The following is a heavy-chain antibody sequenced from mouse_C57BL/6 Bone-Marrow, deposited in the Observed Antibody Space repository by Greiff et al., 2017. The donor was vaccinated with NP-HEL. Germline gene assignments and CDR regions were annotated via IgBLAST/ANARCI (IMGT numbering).Heavy chain of an antibody. CDR2: IDPETGGT. V-gene: IGHV1-15*01. CDR3: TRGSGYFDY. Sequence: VKLMESGAELVRPGASVTLSCKASGYTFTDYEMHWVKQTPVHGLEWIGAIDPETGGTAYNQKFKGKAILTADESSSTAYMELRSLTSEDSAVYYCTRGSGYFDYWGQGTTLTVSS. CDR1: GYTFTDYE. D-gene: IGHD3-1*01. J-gene: IGHJ2*01.